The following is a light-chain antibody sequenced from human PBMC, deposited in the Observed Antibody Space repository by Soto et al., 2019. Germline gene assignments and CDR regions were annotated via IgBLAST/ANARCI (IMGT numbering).Light chain of an antibody. CDR3: QQRSDWPPIT. J-gene: IGKJ5*01. CDR1: QSVSNY. CDR2: DAS. Sequence: EMVLTQSPATLSLSPGERATLSSTASQSVSNYLACYKQKRGQAPRLLLYDASNRTTRIPARFSGSGSWTHFSLTISSLEREDFRVYFCQQRSDWPPITFSHGTRLEIK. V-gene: IGKV3-11*01.